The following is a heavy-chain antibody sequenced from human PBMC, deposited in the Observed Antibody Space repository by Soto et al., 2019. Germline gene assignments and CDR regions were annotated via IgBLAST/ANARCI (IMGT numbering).Heavy chain of an antibody. Sequence: ASVKVSCKASGYTFTSYGISWVRQAPGQGLEWMGWVSAYNGNTNYAQKLQGRVTMTTDTSTSTAYMELRSLRSDDTAVYYCARDRTARIFGVVTDSDYWGQGTLVTVSS. CDR2: VSAYNGNT. CDR3: ARDRTARIFGVVTDSDY. D-gene: IGHD3-3*01. V-gene: IGHV1-18*04. CDR1: GYTFTSYG. J-gene: IGHJ4*02.